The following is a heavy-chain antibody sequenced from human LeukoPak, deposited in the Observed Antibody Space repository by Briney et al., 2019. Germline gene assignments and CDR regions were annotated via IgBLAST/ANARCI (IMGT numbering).Heavy chain of an antibody. CDR3: ARGSDHSSGYYPYRYYYYMDV. J-gene: IGHJ6*03. V-gene: IGHV4-59*01. CDR2: IYYSGST. D-gene: IGHD3-22*01. CDR1: GGSISSYY. Sequence: SETLSLTCTVSGGSISSYYWSWIRQPPGKGLEWIGYIYYSGSTNYNPSLKSRVTISVDTSKNQFSLKLSSVTAADTAVYYCARGSDHSSGYYPYRYYYYMDVWGKGTTVTVSS.